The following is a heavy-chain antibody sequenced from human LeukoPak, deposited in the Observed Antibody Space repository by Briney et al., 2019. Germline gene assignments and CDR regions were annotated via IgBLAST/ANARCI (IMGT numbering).Heavy chain of an antibody. D-gene: IGHD5-18*01. V-gene: IGHV3-30*02. CDR3: AKGGIGYSYGWSDY. Sequence: GGSLRLSCAVSGFTFSSYGMHWVRQAPGKGLEWVAFIQYDGSNTYYADSVKGRFTISRDNSKNTLYLQMNSLRPEDTAVYYCAKGGIGYSYGWSDYWGQGTLVTVSS. CDR1: GFTFSSYG. CDR2: IQYDGSNT. J-gene: IGHJ4*02.